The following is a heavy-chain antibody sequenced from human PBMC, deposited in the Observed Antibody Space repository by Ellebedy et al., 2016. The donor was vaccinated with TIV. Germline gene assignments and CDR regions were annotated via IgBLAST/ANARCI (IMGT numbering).Heavy chain of an antibody. V-gene: IGHV1-18*01. CDR2: ISEYSGNT. J-gene: IGHJ4*02. Sequence: AASVKVSCKASGGTFSSYAISWVRQAPGQGLEWMGWISEYSGNTNYAQKVQGRVTMTEDTSTDTAYMELSSLRSEDTAVYYCATGLKAAAGTWFDYWGQGTLVTVSS. D-gene: IGHD6-13*01. CDR3: ATGLKAAAGTWFDY. CDR1: GGTFSSYA.